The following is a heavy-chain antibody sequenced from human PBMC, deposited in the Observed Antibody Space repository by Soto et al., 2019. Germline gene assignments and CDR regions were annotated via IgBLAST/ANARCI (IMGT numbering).Heavy chain of an antibody. CDR3: VSQVIASLPGLVDV. CDR2: VYYTGDT. J-gene: IGHJ6*02. V-gene: IGHV4-59*08. CDR1: SGPDRSHN. Sequence: QVQLQQSGPRLVKPSETLSLTCTVSSGPDRSHNWGWIRQPPGRGLEWIGYVYYTGDTAYNPSLTTRLSISADTSTNAISLTLRPVPAADTAVSYSVSQVIASLPGLVDVWGQGTTVSVSS.